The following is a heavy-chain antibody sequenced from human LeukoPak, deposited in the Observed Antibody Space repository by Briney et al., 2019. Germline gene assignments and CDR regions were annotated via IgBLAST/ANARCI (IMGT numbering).Heavy chain of an antibody. CDR2: IYTSGST. CDR1: GGSISSGSYY. CDR3: ARDLSGSYLGDWFDP. D-gene: IGHD1-26*01. Sequence: PSQTLSLTCTVSGGSISSGSYYWSWIRQPAGKGLEWIGRIYTSGSTNYNPSLKSRVTISVDTSKNQFSLKLSSVTAADTAVYYCARDLSGSYLGDWFDPWGQGTLVTVSS. J-gene: IGHJ5*02. V-gene: IGHV4-61*02.